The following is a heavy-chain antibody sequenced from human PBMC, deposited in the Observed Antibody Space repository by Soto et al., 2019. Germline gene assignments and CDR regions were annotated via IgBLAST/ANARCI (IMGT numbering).Heavy chain of an antibody. J-gene: IGHJ4*02. V-gene: IGHV4-39*01. CDR3: ARITGRHLDY. CDR2: IDYSGTA. D-gene: IGHD1-20*01. Sequence: SETLSLTCTISSGSISVTNVFWGWVRQPPGKGLEWIGNIDYSGTAYFSPSLATRVTFHVDTSKNQFSLTLYSVTAADTAVYYCARITGRHLDYWGQGILVTVS. CDR1: SGSISVTNVF.